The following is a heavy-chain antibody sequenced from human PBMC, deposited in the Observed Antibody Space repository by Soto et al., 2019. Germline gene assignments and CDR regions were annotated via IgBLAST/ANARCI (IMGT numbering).Heavy chain of an antibody. CDR3: AKGGLGDYYYYGMDV. CDR2: ISGSGGRT. D-gene: IGHD3-16*01. J-gene: IGHJ6*02. Sequence: GSLRLSCAAAVFTFTSYAMNWVRQAPGKGLEWVSGISGSGGRTYYADSVKGRFTISRDNSKNTLYLQMNGLRAEDTALYYCAKGGLGDYYYYGMDVWGQGTTVTVSS. V-gene: IGHV3-23*01. CDR1: VFTFTSYA.